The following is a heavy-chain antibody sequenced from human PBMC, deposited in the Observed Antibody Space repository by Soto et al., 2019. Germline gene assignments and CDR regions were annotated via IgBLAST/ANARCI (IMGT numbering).Heavy chain of an antibody. J-gene: IGHJ4*02. CDR2: ISSSSSYT. D-gene: IGHD3-10*01. CDR3: AASSMVRGVISFDY. CDR1: GFTFSAYY. Sequence: QVQLVESGGGLVKPGGSLRLSCAASGFTFSAYYMSWIRQAPGQGLEWVSYISSSSSYTNYAASVKGRFTISRDNAKNSLYLQMNSVRAADTAVYYCAASSMVRGVISFDYWCQGTLVTVSS. V-gene: IGHV3-11*06.